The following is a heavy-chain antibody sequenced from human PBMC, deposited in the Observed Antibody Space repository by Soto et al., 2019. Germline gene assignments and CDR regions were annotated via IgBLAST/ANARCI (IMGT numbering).Heavy chain of an antibody. CDR1: GFTFSSCT. J-gene: IGHJ6*02. D-gene: IGHD2-15*01. Sequence: EVHLVESGGGLVKPGGSLRLSCAVSGFTFSSCTMNWVRQAPGKGLEWVSSISPSTSHIYYADSVKGRFTISRDNAKTSLFLQMNSLRAEDTAVYSCSGCSGGACHQNYGMDVWGQGTTVTVSS. V-gene: IGHV3-21*01. CDR3: SGCSGGACHQNYGMDV. CDR2: ISPSTSHI.